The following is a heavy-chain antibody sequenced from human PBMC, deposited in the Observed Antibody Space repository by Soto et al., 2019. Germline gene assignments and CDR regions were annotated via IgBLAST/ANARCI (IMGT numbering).Heavy chain of an antibody. V-gene: IGHV1-18*01. D-gene: IGHD3-22*01. J-gene: IGHJ3*02. Sequence: QVQLVQSGAEVKKPGASVKVSCKASGYTFTSYGISWVRQAPGQGLEWMGWISAYNGNTNYAQKLQGRVTMTTDTATSPAYMELRSLRSDDTAVYYCARADPFITRTHVFDIWGQGTMVTVSS. CDR3: ARADPFITRTHVFDI. CDR2: ISAYNGNT. CDR1: GYTFTSYG.